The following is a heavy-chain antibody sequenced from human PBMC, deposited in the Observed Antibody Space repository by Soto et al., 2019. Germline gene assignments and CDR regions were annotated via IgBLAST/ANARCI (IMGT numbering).Heavy chain of an antibody. CDR1: GGSISSYY. CDR3: VKLGRHSGYPRGLGNFDF. V-gene: IGHV4-59*08. CDR2: IYYSGST. Sequence: SETLSLTCTVSGGSISSYYWSWIRQPPGKGLEWIGYIYYSGSTNYNPSLKSRVTISVDTSKNQFSLKLSSVTAADTAMYYCVKLGRHSGYPRGLGNFDFWGQGALVTVS. D-gene: IGHD3-22*01. J-gene: IGHJ4*02.